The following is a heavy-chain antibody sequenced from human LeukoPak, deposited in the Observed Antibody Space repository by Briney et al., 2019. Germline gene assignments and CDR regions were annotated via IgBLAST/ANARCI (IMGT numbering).Heavy chain of an antibody. D-gene: IGHD3-22*01. Sequence: NPGGSLRLSCATSGFTFTTYSMNWVRQAPGKGLEWVSSISGSSSYVYYADSVKGRFTIFRDNAHNSLHLQMNSLRAEDTAVYYCARAPHYYDSSGSFDYWGQGTLVTVSS. CDR3: ARAPHYYDSSGSFDY. CDR1: GFTFTTYS. CDR2: ISGSSSYV. J-gene: IGHJ4*02. V-gene: IGHV3-21*04.